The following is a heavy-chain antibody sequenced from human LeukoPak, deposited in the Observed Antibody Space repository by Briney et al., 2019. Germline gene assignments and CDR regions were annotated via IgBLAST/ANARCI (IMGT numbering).Heavy chain of an antibody. CDR1: GYTFTSYG. J-gene: IGHJ6*03. CDR2: ISAYNGNT. V-gene: IGHV1-18*01. CDR3: ARGTHGGGWPYGYYYYYYYMDV. Sequence: GASVKVSCKASGYTFTSYGISWVRQAPGQGLEWMGWISAYNGNTNYAQKLQGRVTMTTDTSTSTAYMELRSLRSDDTAVYYCARGTHGGGWPYGYYYYYYYMDVWGKGTTVTVSS. D-gene: IGHD6-19*01.